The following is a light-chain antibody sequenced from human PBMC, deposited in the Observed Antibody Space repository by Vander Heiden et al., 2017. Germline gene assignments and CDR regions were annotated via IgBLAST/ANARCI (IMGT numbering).Light chain of an antibody. CDR1: QSVLYSSNNKNY. J-gene: IGKJ4*01. V-gene: IGKV4-1*01. CDR3: LQYSSTPPT. Sequence: DIVMTQSPDSLAVSLGERATINCKSSQSVLYSSNNKNYLAWYQQKPGQPPKLLIYWASTRESGVPDRFSGSGSGTDFTLTISSLQAEDVAVYYCLQYSSTPPTFGGGTKVEIK. CDR2: WAS.